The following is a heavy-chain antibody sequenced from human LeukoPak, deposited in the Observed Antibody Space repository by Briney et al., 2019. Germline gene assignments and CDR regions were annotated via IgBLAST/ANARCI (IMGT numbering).Heavy chain of an antibody. CDR1: EYTLSELS. J-gene: IGHJ6*03. CDR2: FDPEDGET. D-gene: IGHD2-2*01. CDR3: AVVVVPAAQNTYYYYYYMDV. Sequence: ASVKVSCKVSEYTLSELSMHWVRQAPGKGLEWMGGFDPEDGETIYAQKFQGRVTITADKSTSTAYMELSSLRSEDTAVYYCAVVVVPAAQNTYYYYYYMDVWGKGTTVTVSS. V-gene: IGHV1-24*01.